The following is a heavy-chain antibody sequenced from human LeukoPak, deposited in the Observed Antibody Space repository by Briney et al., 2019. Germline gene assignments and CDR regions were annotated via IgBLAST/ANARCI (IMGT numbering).Heavy chain of an antibody. Sequence: PGGSLRLSCAASGFTVSSNYMSWVRQAPGKGLEWVSVIYSSGSTYYADSVKGRFTISRDNSKNTLYLQMNSLRAEDTAVYYCANRGDNSGWYYYYYYMDVWGKGTTVTVSS. CDR2: IYSSGST. D-gene: IGHD6-19*01. J-gene: IGHJ6*03. CDR1: GFTVSSNY. CDR3: ANRGDNSGWYYYYYYMDV. V-gene: IGHV3-66*01.